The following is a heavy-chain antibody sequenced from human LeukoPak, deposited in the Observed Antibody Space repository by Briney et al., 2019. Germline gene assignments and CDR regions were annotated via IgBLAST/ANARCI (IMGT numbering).Heavy chain of an antibody. D-gene: IGHD3-10*01. Sequence: NPSETLSLTCTVSGGSISSGYYWGWIRQPPGKGLEWIGSIYHSGSTYYNPSLKSRVTISVDTSKNQFSLKLSSVTAADTAVYYCARGIMVRGVITYDAFDIWGQGTMVTVSS. V-gene: IGHV4-38-2*02. CDR1: GGSISSGYY. CDR3: ARGIMVRGVITYDAFDI. J-gene: IGHJ3*02. CDR2: IYHSGST.